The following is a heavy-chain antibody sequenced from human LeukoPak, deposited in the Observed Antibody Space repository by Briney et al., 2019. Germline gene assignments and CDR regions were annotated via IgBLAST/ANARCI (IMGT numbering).Heavy chain of an antibody. J-gene: IGHJ3*02. CDR3: ATKHGGPYAFDI. D-gene: IGHD2-21*01. Sequence: GGSLRLSCAASGFTFSSYWMHWVRQAPGKGLVWVSRINSDGSSTSYADSVKGRFTISRDNAKNTLYLQMNSLRAEDTAVYYCATKHGGPYAFDIWGQGTMVTVSS. CDR1: GFTFSSYW. CDR2: INSDGSST. V-gene: IGHV3-74*01.